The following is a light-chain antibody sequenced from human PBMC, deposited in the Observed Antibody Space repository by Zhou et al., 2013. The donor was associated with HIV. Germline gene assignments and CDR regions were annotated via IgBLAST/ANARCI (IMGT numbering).Light chain of an antibody. CDR3: QQYGSSPLT. CDR2: DAS. V-gene: IGKV3-20*01. CDR1: QSVRNF. J-gene: IGKJ4*01. Sequence: EIVLTQSPATLSLSPGERVTLSCRASQSVRNFLAWYQQKPGQAPRLLIYDASKRARGIPDRFSGSGSGTDFTLTISRLEPEDFAVYYCQQYGSSPLTFGGGTKVEIK.